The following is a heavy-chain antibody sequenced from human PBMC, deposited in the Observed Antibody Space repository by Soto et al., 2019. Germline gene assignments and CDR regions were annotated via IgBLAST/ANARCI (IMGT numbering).Heavy chain of an antibody. V-gene: IGHV1-69*10. CDR1: RENFKKNV. CDR2: TIPALGKT. D-gene: IGHD2-21*01. CDR3: ARDISRRQTYYGMDV. J-gene: IGHJ6*02. Sequence: SVEVSCKTSRENFKKNVFTWVRQAPRQGLEWMGGTIPALGKTHYIETFHGRITITTDTSTSTLFMELSSLRSEDTAVYFCARDISRRQTYYGMDVWGQGTTVTVSS.